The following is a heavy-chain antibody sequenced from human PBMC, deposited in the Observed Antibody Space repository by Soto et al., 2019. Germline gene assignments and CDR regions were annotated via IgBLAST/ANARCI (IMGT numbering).Heavy chain of an antibody. CDR1: GGSISSGNYY. CDR3: AKVFWGDSSGPHPDY. Sequence: ASETLSVTCTVSGGSISSGNYYWSWIRQPPGKGLEWIGFITYSGSTYYNTSLKSRVTISVDTSKSQFSLKLSSVTAADTAVYYCAKVFWGDSSGPHPDYWGQGPLVTVPQ. J-gene: IGHJ4*02. CDR2: ITYSGST. V-gene: IGHV4-30-4*02. D-gene: IGHD3-22*01.